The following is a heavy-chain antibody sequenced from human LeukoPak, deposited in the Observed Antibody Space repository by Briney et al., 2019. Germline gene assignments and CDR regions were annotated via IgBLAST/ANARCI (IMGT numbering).Heavy chain of an antibody. CDR3: AKVMRDYSSSAPFDY. V-gene: IGHV3-74*01. Sequence: PGGSLRLSCAASGFTFSSYWMHWVRQAPGKGLVWVSRINSDGSSTSYADSVKGRFTISRDNAKNSLYLQMNSLRAEDTALYYCAKVMRDYSSSAPFDYRGQGTLVTVSS. D-gene: IGHD6-6*01. CDR2: INSDGSST. CDR1: GFTFSSYW. J-gene: IGHJ4*02.